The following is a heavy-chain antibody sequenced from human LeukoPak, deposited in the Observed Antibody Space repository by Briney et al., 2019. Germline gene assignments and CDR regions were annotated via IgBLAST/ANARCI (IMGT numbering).Heavy chain of an antibody. V-gene: IGHV1-18*01. D-gene: IGHD3-3*01. CDR2: ISAYNGNT. J-gene: IGHJ4*02. CDR3: ARGGPSITIFGVVIEYYFDY. Sequence: RASEKVSCKASGYTFTSYGISWVRQAPGQGLEWMGWISAYNGNTNYAQKLQGRVTMTRDTSISTAYMELSRLRSDDTAVYYCARGGPSITIFGVVIEYYFDYWGQGTLVTVSS. CDR1: GYTFTSYG.